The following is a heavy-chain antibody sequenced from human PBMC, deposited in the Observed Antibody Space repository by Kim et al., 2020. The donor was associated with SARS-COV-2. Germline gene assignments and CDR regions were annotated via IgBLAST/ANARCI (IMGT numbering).Heavy chain of an antibody. V-gene: IGHV7-4-1*02. CDR3: ARDLNQAAAGKGA. CDR1: GYIFTNFA. CDR2: INTNTGNP. J-gene: IGHJ4*02. D-gene: IGHD6-13*01. Sequence: ASVKVSCKGSGYIFTNFALNWVRQAPGQGLEWMGWINTNTGNPTYAQGFTGRFVFSLDTSVSTAYLQISSLKAEDTAVYYCARDLNQAAAGKGAWGQGTLVTVSS.